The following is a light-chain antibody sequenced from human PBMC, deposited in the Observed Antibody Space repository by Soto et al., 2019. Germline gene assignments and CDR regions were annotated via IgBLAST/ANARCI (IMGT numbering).Light chain of an antibody. Sequence: QSALTQPPSASGSPGQSVTISCTGTSSDVGNYNYVSWYQQHPGKAPNLIIYEVSKRPSGVPDRFSGSKSGNTASLTVSGLQAEDEADYYCSSYAGSNKAVFGGGTKLTVL. CDR3: SSYAGSNKAV. CDR1: SSDVGNYNY. CDR2: EVS. V-gene: IGLV2-8*01. J-gene: IGLJ2*01.